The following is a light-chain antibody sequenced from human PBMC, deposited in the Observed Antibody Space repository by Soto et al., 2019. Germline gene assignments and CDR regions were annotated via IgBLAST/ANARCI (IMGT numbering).Light chain of an antibody. V-gene: IGLV2-14*01. J-gene: IGLJ1*01. CDR1: SSDVGAYNY. CDR3: SSYRSSTTFV. CDR2: EVR. Sequence: QSALTQPASVSGSPGQSITISCTGTSSDVGAYNYVSWYQQYPGKAPKVIIFEVRKRPSGVSNRFSGSKSGDTASLTISGLQAEYEADYYCSSYRSSTTFVFGTGTKVTVL.